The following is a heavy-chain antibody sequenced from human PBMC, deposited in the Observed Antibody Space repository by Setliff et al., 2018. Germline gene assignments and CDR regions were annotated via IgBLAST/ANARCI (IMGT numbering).Heavy chain of an antibody. CDR2: IYYSGST. CDR3: ARGGYNGYAVFDD. Sequence: PSETLSLTCTVSGGSISSYYWSWIRQPPGKGLEWIGYIYYSGSTNYNPSLKSRVTISVDTSKNKFSLSLSSVTAADTAVYYCARGGYNGYAVFDDWGQGALVTVSS. V-gene: IGHV4-59*01. J-gene: IGHJ4*02. D-gene: IGHD5-12*01. CDR1: GGSISSYY.